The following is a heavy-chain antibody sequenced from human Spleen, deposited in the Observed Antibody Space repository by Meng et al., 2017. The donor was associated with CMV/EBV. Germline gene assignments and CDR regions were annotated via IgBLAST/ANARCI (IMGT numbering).Heavy chain of an antibody. CDR3: TRESSTHLIVPGYSSSWFR. D-gene: IGHD6-13*01. Sequence: GESLKISCTGSGFTFGDYAVTWVRQAPGKGLEWVGFIRSKGYDETTAYAASVKGRLTVSRDDSNSIAYLHMSSLTVEDTAMYYCTRESSTHLIVPGYSSSWFRWGQGTLVTVSS. V-gene: IGHV3-49*04. J-gene: IGHJ4*02. CDR2: IRSKGYDETT. CDR1: GFTFGDYA.